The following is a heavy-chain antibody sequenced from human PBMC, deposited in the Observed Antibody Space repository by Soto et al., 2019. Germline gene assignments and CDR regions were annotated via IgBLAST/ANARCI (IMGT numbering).Heavy chain of an antibody. CDR1: GGSFSSYY. Sequence: QVQLQESGPGLVKPSETLSLSCTVSGGSFSSYYCNWVRKSAGKGLEWIGRIYPTGSTTYNPSLKSRLTMSVDTSKNQFSLRLTSMTAGDTAVYYCATGRSEIVPGAMDTWGQGTLVTVSS. V-gene: IGHV4-4*07. D-gene: IGHD2-2*01. J-gene: IGHJ5*02. CDR3: ATGRSEIVPGAMDT. CDR2: IYPTGST.